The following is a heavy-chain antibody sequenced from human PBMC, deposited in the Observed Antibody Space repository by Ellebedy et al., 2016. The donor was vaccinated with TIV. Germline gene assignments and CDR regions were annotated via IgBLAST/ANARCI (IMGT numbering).Heavy chain of an antibody. J-gene: IGHJ4*02. CDR3: ARGGGYNWNDAFYLNY. Sequence: AASVKVSCKASGYTFTSYYMPWVRQAPGQGHEWMGVINPNAGHTTYVQKFQGRVTMTRDTSTSTVYMELSSLGSEDTAVYYCARGGGYNWNDAFYLNYWGQGTLVTVSS. D-gene: IGHD1-20*01. CDR2: INPNAGHT. CDR1: GYTFTSYY. V-gene: IGHV1-46*01.